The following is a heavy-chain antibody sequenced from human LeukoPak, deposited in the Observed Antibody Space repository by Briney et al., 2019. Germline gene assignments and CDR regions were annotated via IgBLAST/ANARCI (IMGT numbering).Heavy chain of an antibody. CDR2: ISSSSTYI. Sequence: GGSLRLSCAASGFTFSSYSMNWDRQAPGKGLEWVSSISSSSTYIYYADSVKGRFTISRDNAKNSLFLQMNSLRAEDTAVYYCASSLAVAGTGGWFDPWGQGNLVTVSS. V-gene: IGHV3-21*01. CDR3: ASSLAVAGTGGWFDP. D-gene: IGHD6-13*01. CDR1: GFTFSSYS. J-gene: IGHJ5*02.